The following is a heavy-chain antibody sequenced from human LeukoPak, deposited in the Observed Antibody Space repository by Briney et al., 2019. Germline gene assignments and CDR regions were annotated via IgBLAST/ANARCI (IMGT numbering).Heavy chain of an antibody. CDR1: GFTFSSYA. CDR2: IYYDDRT. J-gene: IGHJ4*02. Sequence: GGSLRLSCVGSGFTFSSYAMSWVRQAPGKGLEWVSFIYYDDRTHYSDSVTGRFTISRDNSKNTLYLQMNSLRAEDTAVYYCARRAGAYSHPYDYWGQGTLVTVSS. CDR3: ARRAGAYSHPYDY. D-gene: IGHD4/OR15-4a*01. V-gene: IGHV3-53*01.